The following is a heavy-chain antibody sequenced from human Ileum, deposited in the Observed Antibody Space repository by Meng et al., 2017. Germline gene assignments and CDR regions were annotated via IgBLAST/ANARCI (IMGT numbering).Heavy chain of an antibody. J-gene: IGHJ4*02. CDR1: GFTFSSYA. Sequence: QVQLVESGGGVVQPGRSLRLACAAAGFTFSSYAVHWVRQAPGKGLEWVAVISFDGSNKYYIDSVKGRFTISRDNSKNTVFLQMGSLRAEDTALYYCARGLPYYDSTDYYRLDYWGQGTLVTVSS. CDR3: ARGLPYYDSTDYYRLDY. CDR2: ISFDGSNK. D-gene: IGHD3-22*01. V-gene: IGHV3-30-3*01.